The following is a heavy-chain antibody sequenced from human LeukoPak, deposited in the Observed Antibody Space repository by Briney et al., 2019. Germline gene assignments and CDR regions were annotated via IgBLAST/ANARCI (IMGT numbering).Heavy chain of an antibody. CDR1: GFTFDDYG. Sequence: GGSLRLSCAASGFTFDDYGMSWVRQIPGKGLEWVSGINWNGGSTGHADSVKGRFTISRDNAKNSPYLEMNSLRAEDTALYHCARGRRNCSSTSCYTSYYFDYWGQGTLVTVSS. V-gene: IGHV3-20*01. J-gene: IGHJ4*02. CDR2: INWNGGST. D-gene: IGHD2-2*02. CDR3: ARGRRNCSSTSCYTSYYFDY.